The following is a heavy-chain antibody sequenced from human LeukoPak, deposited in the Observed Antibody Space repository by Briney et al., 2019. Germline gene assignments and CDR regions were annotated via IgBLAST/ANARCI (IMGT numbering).Heavy chain of an antibody. Sequence: SETLSLTCTVSGASISSHYWSWIRQPPGKGLEWIAYISYSGSINYNPSLKSRVTISVDASRSQFSLRLSSVTAADTAIYSCARGGLDTKRGGYFDYWGQGILVTVSS. CDR2: ISYSGSI. CDR3: ARGGLDTKRGGYFDY. CDR1: GASISSHY. D-gene: IGHD5-18*01. J-gene: IGHJ4*02. V-gene: IGHV4-59*11.